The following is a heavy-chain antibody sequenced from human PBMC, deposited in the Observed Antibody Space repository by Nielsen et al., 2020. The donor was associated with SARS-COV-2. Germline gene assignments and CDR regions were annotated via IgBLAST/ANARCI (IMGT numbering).Heavy chain of an antibody. CDR2: IKQDGSEK. Sequence: GESLKISCAASGFTFSSYWMSWVRQAPGKGLEWVANIKQDGSEKYYVDSVKGRFTISRDNAKNSLYLQMNSLRAEDTAVYYCARQSWGTVVTPDFDYWGQGTLVTVSS. D-gene: IGHD4-23*01. J-gene: IGHJ4*02. CDR3: ARQSWGTVVTPDFDY. CDR1: GFTFSSYW. V-gene: IGHV3-7*01.